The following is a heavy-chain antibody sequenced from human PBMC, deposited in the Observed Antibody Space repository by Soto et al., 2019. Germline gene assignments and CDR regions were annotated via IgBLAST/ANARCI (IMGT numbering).Heavy chain of an antibody. D-gene: IGHD2-21*02. CDR3: ARATPYGGNSGSPNFDY. CDR1: GFSLSTSGVG. CDR2: IYWNDDK. Sequence: QITLKESGPTLVNPTQTLTLTCTFSGFSLSTSGVGVGWIRQPPGKALEWLALIYWNDDKRYSPSLKSRLTITKDTSKNQVVLTMTNMDPVDTATYYCARATPYGGNSGSPNFDYWGQGTLVTVSS. J-gene: IGHJ4*02. V-gene: IGHV2-5*01.